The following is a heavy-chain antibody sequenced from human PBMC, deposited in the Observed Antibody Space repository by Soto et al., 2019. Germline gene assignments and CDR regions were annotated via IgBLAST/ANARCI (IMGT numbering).Heavy chain of an antibody. CDR3: ARGGRYLEWFPWFDP. V-gene: IGHV1-8*01. Sequence: ASVKVSCKASGYPFCSYNIYWLRQATGQGLEWMGWMNPNSGETGYAQKFQGRVTMTRNPSIRTAYMELSSLTSEDTAVYYCARGGRYLEWFPWFDPWGQGTLVTVSS. CDR1: GYPFCSYN. D-gene: IGHD3-3*01. J-gene: IGHJ5*02. CDR2: MNPNSGET.